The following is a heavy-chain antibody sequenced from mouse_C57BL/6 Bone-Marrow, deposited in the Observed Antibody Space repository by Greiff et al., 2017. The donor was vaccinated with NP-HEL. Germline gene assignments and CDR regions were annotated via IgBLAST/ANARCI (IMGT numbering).Heavy chain of an antibody. V-gene: IGHV1-72*01. J-gene: IGHJ4*01. CDR2: IDPNSGGT. D-gene: IGHD2-3*01. Sequence: QVQLKQPGAELVKPGASVKLSCKASGYTFTSYWMHWVKQRPGRGLEWIGRIDPNSGGTKYNEKFKSKATLTVDKPSSTAYMQLSSLTSEDSAVYYCARIYDGYYDAMDYWGQGTSVTVSS. CDR1: GYTFTSYW. CDR3: ARIYDGYYDAMDY.